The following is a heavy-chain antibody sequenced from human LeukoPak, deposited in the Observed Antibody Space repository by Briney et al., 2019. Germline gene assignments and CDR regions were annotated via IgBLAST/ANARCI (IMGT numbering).Heavy chain of an antibody. D-gene: IGHD3-22*01. J-gene: IGHJ4*02. CDR1: GGSISNGDDY. Sequence: SQTLSLTCTVSGGSISNGDDYWSWIRQPPGKGLEWIGYIYYSGSTYYNPSLKSRVTISVDTSKNQFSLKLSSVTAADTAVYYCARVRSGWAFDYWGQGTLVTVSS. CDR2: IYYSGST. V-gene: IGHV4-30-4*01. CDR3: ARVRSGWAFDY.